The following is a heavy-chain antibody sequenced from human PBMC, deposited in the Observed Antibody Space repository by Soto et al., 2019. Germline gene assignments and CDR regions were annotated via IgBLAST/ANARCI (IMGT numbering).Heavy chain of an antibody. J-gene: IGHJ6*02. D-gene: IGHD5-12*01. CDR2: IIPIFGTA. CDR1: GYTFTSYG. CDR3: ARERSGGYSGYDSYYYYGMDV. V-gene: IGHV1-69*13. Sequence: SVKVSCKASGYTFTSYGISWVRQAPGQGLEWMGGIIPIFGTANYAQKFQGRVTITADESTSTAYMELSSLRSEDTAVYYCARERSGGYSGYDSYYYYGMDVWGQGTTVTVSS.